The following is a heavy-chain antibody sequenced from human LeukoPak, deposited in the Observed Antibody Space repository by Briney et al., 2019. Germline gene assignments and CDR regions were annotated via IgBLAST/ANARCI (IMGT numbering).Heavy chain of an antibody. CDR2: IYSGGST. CDR3: ARVLLWFGELSQDY. CDR1: GFTVSSNY. D-gene: IGHD3-10*01. V-gene: IGHV3-53*01. Sequence: PSGGSLRLSCAASGFTVSSNYMSWVRQAPGKGLEWVSVIYSGGSTYYADSVKGRFTISRDNSKNTLYLQMNSLRAEDTAVYYCARVLLWFGELSQDYWGQGTLVTVSS. J-gene: IGHJ4*02.